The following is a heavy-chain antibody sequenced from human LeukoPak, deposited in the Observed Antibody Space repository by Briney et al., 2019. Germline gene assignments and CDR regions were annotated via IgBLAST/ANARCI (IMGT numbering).Heavy chain of an antibody. CDR2: IKQDGSEK. D-gene: IGHD3-9*01. CDR1: GFTFISYC. CDR3: TRWDFLTGSGDY. V-gene: IGHV3-7*01. J-gene: IGHJ4*02. Sequence: GGSLRLSCAASGFTFISYCMRWVRQAPGKGLEGVANIKQDGSEKYYVDSVKGRFTISRDNAKNSLYLQMNSLRPEDTGIYYCTRWDFLTGSGDYWGQGTLVTVSS.